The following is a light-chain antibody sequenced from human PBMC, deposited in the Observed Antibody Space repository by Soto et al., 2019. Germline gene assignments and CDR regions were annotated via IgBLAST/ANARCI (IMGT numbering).Light chain of an antibody. CDR3: SSYTSSSSYV. V-gene: IGLV2-14*01. CDR2: EVS. Sequence: QSVLTQPASVSGSPGQSITISCTGTSSDVGGYNYVSWYQQHPGKAPKLMIYEVSNRPSGVSNRFSGSKSGNTASLTISGLQAEDEADYYCSSYTSSSSYVFGTGTTV. J-gene: IGLJ1*01. CDR1: SSDVGGYNY.